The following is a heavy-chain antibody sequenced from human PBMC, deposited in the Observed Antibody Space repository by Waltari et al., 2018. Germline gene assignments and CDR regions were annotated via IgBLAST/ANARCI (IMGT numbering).Heavy chain of an antibody. Sequence: QVWLQESGPGLIRPSETLSLTCTVSGDSLTGFTWTLIRHPTGKGLEWIGFIFYRGCTKYNSSLGSRVTISVDTSKSQFSLLLTSVTAADTAVYYCARQTDFDSNTYYFFDHWGRGRLVIVSS. V-gene: IGHV4-59*01. CDR3: ARQTDFDSNTYYFFDH. CDR1: GDSLTGFT. J-gene: IGHJ4*02. D-gene: IGHD3-10*01. CDR2: IFYRGCT.